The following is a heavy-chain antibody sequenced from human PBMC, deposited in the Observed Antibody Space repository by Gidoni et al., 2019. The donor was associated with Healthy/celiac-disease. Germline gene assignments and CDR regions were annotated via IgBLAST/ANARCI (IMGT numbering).Heavy chain of an antibody. Sequence: EVQLVESGGGLVKPGGSLRLSCAASGFTFSNAWMSWVRQAPGKGLEWVGRIKSKTDGGTTDYAAPVKGRFTISRDDSKNTLYLQMNSLKAEDTAVYYCTTALGGAAADFDYWGQGTLVTVSS. V-gene: IGHV3-15*01. J-gene: IGHJ4*02. CDR1: GFTFSNAW. CDR2: IKSKTDGGTT. CDR3: TTALGGAAADFDY. D-gene: IGHD2-2*01.